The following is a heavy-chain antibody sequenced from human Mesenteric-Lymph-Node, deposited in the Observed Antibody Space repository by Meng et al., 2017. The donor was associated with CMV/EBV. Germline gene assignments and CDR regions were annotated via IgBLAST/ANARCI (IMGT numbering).Heavy chain of an antibody. CDR2: IIPIFGTA. V-gene: IGHV1-69*06. CDR1: GGTFSSYA. CDR3: ARVGRDSSSWNGDYYYYGMDV. Sequence: SVKVSCKASGGTFSSYAISWVRQAPGQGLEWMGGIIPIFGTANYAQKFQGRVTITADKSTSTAYMELSSLRSEDTAVYYVARVGRDSSSWNGDYYYYGMDVWGQGTTVTVSS. J-gene: IGHJ6*02. D-gene: IGHD6-13*01.